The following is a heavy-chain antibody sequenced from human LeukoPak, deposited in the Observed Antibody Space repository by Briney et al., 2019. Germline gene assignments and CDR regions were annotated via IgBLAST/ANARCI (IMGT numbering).Heavy chain of an antibody. CDR1: GYTFTSYY. Sequence: ASVKVSRKASGYTFTSYYMHWVRQAPGQGLEWMGIINPRGGSTSYAQKFQGRVTMTRDMSTSTVYMELSSLRSEDTAVYYCARVERGGVLVVWGPGTLVIVSS. CDR3: ARVERGGVLVV. CDR2: INPRGGST. V-gene: IGHV1-46*01. J-gene: IGHJ4*02. D-gene: IGHD3-16*01.